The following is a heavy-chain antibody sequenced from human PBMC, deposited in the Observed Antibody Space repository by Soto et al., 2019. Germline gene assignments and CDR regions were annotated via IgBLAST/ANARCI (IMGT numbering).Heavy chain of an antibody. J-gene: IGHJ4*02. CDR3: ARAKRGRYDFWSGHPFDY. V-gene: IGHV4-59*01. Sequence: QVQLQESGPGLVKPSETLSLTCTVSGGSISSYYWSWIRQPPGKGLEWIGYIYYSGSTNYNPSLKSRVTISVDTSKNQFSLKLSSVTAADTAVYYCARAKRGRYDFWSGHPFDYWGQGTLVTVSS. CDR2: IYYSGST. D-gene: IGHD3-3*01. CDR1: GGSISSYY.